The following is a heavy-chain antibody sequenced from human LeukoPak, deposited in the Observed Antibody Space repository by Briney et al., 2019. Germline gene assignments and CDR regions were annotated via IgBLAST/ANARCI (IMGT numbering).Heavy chain of an antibody. V-gene: IGHV3-74*01. Sequence: PGGSLRLSCAASGFTFSSYWMHWVRHTPGKGLVWVSRIKSDGSSTSYADSVKGRFTISRDSAKNSLYLQMNSLRDEDTAVYYCAREGPDYWGQGTLVTVSS. CDR2: IKSDGSST. CDR3: AREGPDY. J-gene: IGHJ4*02. CDR1: GFTFSSYW.